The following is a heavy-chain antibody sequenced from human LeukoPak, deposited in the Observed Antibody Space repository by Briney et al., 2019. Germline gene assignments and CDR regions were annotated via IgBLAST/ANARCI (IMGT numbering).Heavy chain of an antibody. D-gene: IGHD3-22*01. J-gene: IGHJ1*01. CDR2: INPNSGGT. Sequence: GASVKVSCKASGYTSTGYYMHWVRQAPGQGLEWMGWINPNSGGTNYAQKFQGRVTMTRDTSISTAYMELSRLRSDDTAVYYCARDGDYYDSSGYWVQHWGQGTLVTVSS. V-gene: IGHV1-2*02. CDR1: GYTSTGYY. CDR3: ARDGDYYDSSGYWVQH.